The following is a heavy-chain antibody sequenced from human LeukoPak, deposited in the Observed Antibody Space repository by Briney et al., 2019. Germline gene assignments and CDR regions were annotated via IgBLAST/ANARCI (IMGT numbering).Heavy chain of an antibody. V-gene: IGHV3-53*01. D-gene: IGHD3-22*01. CDR2: LYSNNIT. CDR3: ARGISMMIVAPGY. J-gene: IGHJ4*02. CDR1: GFTFSNNA. Sequence: GGSLRLSCAASGFTFSNNAMTWVRQAPGKGLEWVSVLYSNNITYYADSVKGRFTISRDSSKNTLYLQMNSLRAEDTAVYYCARGISMMIVAPGYWGQGTLVTVSS.